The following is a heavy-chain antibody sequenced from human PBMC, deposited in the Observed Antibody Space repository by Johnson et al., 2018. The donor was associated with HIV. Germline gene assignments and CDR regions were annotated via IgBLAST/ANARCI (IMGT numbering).Heavy chain of an antibody. D-gene: IGHD4-17*01. CDR3: ARGMTTVTNHDAFDS. J-gene: IGHJ3*02. V-gene: IGHV3-30-3*01. Sequence: QVQLVETGGGLIQPGGSLRLSCAASGFTVSSNYMSWVRQAPGKGLEWVAVISYDGSNKYYADSVKGRFTISRDNSKNTLYLQMNSLRAEDTAVYYCARGMTTVTNHDAFDSWGQGTMVTVSS. CDR1: GFTVSSNY. CDR2: ISYDGSNK.